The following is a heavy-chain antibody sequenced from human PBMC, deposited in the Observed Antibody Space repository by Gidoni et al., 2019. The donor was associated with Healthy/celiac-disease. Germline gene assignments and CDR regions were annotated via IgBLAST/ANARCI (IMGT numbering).Heavy chain of an antibody. V-gene: IGHV1-18*01. CDR2: ISAYNGNT. Sequence: QVQLVQSGAEVKKPGASVTVSCKASGYTFTSYGLSLVRQAPGQGLEWMGWISAYNGNTNDAQKLQGRVTMTTDTSTSTAYMELRSLRSDDTAVYYCARDYDPHCSSTSCYKAGVDYYGMDVWGQGTTVTVSS. J-gene: IGHJ6*02. D-gene: IGHD2-2*02. CDR3: ARDYDPHCSSTSCYKAGVDYYGMDV. CDR1: GYTFTSYG.